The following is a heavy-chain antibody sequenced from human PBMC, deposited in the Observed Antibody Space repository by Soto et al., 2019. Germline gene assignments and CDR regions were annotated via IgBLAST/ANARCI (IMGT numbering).Heavy chain of an antibody. V-gene: IGHV3-74*01. J-gene: IGHJ4*02. D-gene: IGHD1-26*01. CDR1: GFTFSNYW. Sequence: EVQLVESGGALVQPGGSLRLSCAASGFTFSNYWMHWVRQAPGKGLVWISRMNSDGSNTVYADAVKGRFTISRDNAKNTLYLQMNSLRVEDTAVYYCATTQGGVRTGPTTYWGQGTLVTVSS. CDR3: ATTQGGVRTGPTTY. CDR2: MNSDGSNT.